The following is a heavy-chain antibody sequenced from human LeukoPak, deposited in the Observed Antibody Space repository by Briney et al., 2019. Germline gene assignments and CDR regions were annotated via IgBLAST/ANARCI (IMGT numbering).Heavy chain of an antibody. D-gene: IGHD3-10*01. CDR1: GSTFSSYA. J-gene: IGHJ4*02. CDR2: ISYDGSNK. V-gene: IGHV3-30-3*01. Sequence: GGSLRLSCAASGSTFSSYAMHWVRQAPGKGLEWVAVISYDGSNKYYADSVKGRFTISRDNSKNTLYLQMNSLRAEDTAVYYCATRVSDYWGQGTLVTVSS. CDR3: ATRVSDY.